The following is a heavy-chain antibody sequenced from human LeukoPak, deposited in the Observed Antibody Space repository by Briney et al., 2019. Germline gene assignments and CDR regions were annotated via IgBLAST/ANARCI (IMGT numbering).Heavy chain of an antibody. J-gene: IGHJ4*02. CDR1: GFTFDDYI. D-gene: IGHD3-22*01. Sequence: GRSLRLSCAASGFTFDDYIMHWVRQAPGKGLEWASSISWNSGSIGYADSVKGRFTISRDNAKNSLYLQMNSLRAEDTALYYCAKGSYYDTNGPNDYWGQGTLVTVSS. V-gene: IGHV3-9*01. CDR2: ISWNSGSI. CDR3: AKGSYYDTNGPNDY.